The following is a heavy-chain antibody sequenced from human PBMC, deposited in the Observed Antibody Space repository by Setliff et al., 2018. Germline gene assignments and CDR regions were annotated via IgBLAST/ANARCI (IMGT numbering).Heavy chain of an antibody. D-gene: IGHD2-15*01. CDR3: ARPNCSGGDCYSSAFDV. CDR1: GGSFSGYY. J-gene: IGHJ3*01. V-gene: IGHV4-34*01. Sequence: SETLSLTCAVYGGSFSGYYWTWIRQSPGKGLEWIGEINHYGSTNYNPSLKSRVTISVDTSKNQFSLKLSSVTAADTALYYCARPNCSGGDCYSSAFDVWGHGTTVTVSS. CDR2: INHYGST.